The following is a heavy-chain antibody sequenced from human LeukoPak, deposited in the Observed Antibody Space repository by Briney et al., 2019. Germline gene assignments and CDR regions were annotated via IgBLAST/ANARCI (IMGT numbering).Heavy chain of an antibody. D-gene: IGHD3-22*01. J-gene: IGHJ1*01. CDR2: IIPIFGTA. V-gene: IGHV1-69*13. CDR3: ARVPLHDDSGHYYPH. CDR1: GGTFSSYA. Sequence: GASVKVSCKASGGTFSSYAISWVRQAPGQGLEWMGRIIPIFGTANYAQKFQGRVTITADESASTAYMELSSLRSEDTAVYYCARVPLHDDSGHYYPHWGQGTLVTVSS.